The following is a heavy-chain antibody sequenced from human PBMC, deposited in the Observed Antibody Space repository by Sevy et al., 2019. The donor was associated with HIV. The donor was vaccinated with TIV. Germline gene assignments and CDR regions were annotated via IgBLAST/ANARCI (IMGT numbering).Heavy chain of an antibody. CDR2: IQYDVSNK. D-gene: IGHD3-10*01. CDR1: GFSYSSYG. CDR3: VKEGGGEGGDH. V-gene: IGHV3-30*02. J-gene: IGHJ4*02. Sequence: GGSLRLSCAASGFSYSSYGMHWVRQAPGKGLEWVANIQYDVSNKDYADSVKGRFTISRDNSKNKLDLQRNSLRVEDTAVYYCVKEGGGEGGDHWGQGTLVTVSS.